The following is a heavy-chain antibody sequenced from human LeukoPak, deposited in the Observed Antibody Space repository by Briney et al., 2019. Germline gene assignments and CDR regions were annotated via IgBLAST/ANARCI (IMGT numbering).Heavy chain of an antibody. CDR3: VRARPYSGGRFDY. CDR1: GFTFSIYW. J-gene: IGHJ4*02. Sequence: GGSLRLSCAASGFTFSIYWMSWVSQAQGKGLEWVANIKQDGSEKYYVDSVKGRFTISRDNARNSLYMQMNSLRAEDTAVYYFVRARPYSGGRFDYWRGGTVDAAS. V-gene: IGHV3-7*01. CDR2: IKQDGSEK. D-gene: IGHD6-19*01.